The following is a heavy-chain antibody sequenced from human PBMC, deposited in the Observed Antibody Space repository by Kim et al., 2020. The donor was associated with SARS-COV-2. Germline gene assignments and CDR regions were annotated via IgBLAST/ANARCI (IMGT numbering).Heavy chain of an antibody. CDR3: ARGPGQVVVAATRFNWYYFDY. V-gene: IGHV4-34*01. CDR2: INHSGST. D-gene: IGHD2-15*01. CDR1: GGSFSGYY. Sequence: SETLSLTCAVYGGSFSGYYWSWIRQPPGKGLEWIGEINHSGSTNYNPSLKSRVTISVDTSTNQFSLKLSSVTAADTAVYYCARGPGQVVVAATRFNWYYFDYWGQGTLVTVSS. J-gene: IGHJ4*02.